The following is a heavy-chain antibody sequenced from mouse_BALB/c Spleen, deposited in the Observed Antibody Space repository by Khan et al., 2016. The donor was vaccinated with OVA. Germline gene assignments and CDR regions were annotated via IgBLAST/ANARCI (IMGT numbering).Heavy chain of an antibody. V-gene: IGHV2-2*02. J-gene: IGHJ3*01. CDR3: ARNNDYDEGLAY. D-gene: IGHD2-4*01. CDR1: GFSLTTYG. Sequence: VQLQESGPDLVQPSQSLSITCTVSGFSLTTYGVPWVRQSPGKGLEWLGVIWSGGTTDYSAAFISRLSITKNHSQSQVFFKMNSLQANDTAIYSCARNNDYDEGLAYWGQGTLVTVSA. CDR2: IWSGGTT.